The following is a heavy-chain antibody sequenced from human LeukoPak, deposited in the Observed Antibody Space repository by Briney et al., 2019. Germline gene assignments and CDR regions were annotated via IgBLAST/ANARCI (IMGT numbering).Heavy chain of an antibody. CDR1: GYTFTGYY. Sequence: GASVKVSCKASGYTFTGYYMHWVRQAPGQGLEWMGWISVYNGNTNYAQKLQGRVTMTTDTSTSTAYMELRSLRSDDTAVYYCARDFLPNSGSYPWGQGTLVTVSS. D-gene: IGHD1-26*01. J-gene: IGHJ5*02. CDR3: ARDFLPNSGSYP. V-gene: IGHV1-18*04. CDR2: ISVYNGNT.